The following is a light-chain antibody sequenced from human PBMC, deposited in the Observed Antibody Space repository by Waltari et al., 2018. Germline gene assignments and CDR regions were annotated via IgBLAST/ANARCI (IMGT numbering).Light chain of an antibody. V-gene: IGKV1-12*01. CDR2: AAS. J-gene: IGKJ4*01. CDR1: QGISSW. CDR3: QQGYNTPLT. Sequence: DIQMTQSPSSLSASVVDKVTITCRASQGISSWLAWYQQKPGKAPKLLIYAASSLQSGVPSRFSGSGSGTDYTLTINSLQPEDFATYYCQQGYNTPLTFGGGTKVEIK.